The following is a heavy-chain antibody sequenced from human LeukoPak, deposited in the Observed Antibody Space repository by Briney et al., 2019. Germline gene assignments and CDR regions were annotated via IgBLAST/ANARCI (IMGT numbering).Heavy chain of an antibody. V-gene: IGHV1-2*02. CDR1: GYTFTDYY. CDR2: INPNSGGT. J-gene: IGHJ4*02. Sequence: GASVKVSCKASGYTFTDYYMHWVRQAPGQGLEWMGWINPNSGGTKYAQKFQGRVTMTRDTSISTAYMELSRLTYDDTAVYYCAGLPRYNWNEPFDYWGQGTLVTVSS. D-gene: IGHD1-20*01. CDR3: AGLPRYNWNEPFDY.